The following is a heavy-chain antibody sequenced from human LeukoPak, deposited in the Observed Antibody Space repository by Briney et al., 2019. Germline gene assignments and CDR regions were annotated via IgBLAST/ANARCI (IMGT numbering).Heavy chain of an antibody. CDR1: GYTFTSNY. J-gene: IGHJ4*02. CDR3: ARGGGGSYYYFDY. V-gene: IGHV1-2*06. D-gene: IGHD1-26*01. CDR2: ITPNSGDT. Sequence: ASVKVSCKASGYTFTSNYIHWVRQAPGQGLEWMGRITPNSGDTKYAQKFQGGVTMTRDTSISTAYVELSSLRSDDTAVYYCARGGGGSYYYFDYWGQGTLVTAPS.